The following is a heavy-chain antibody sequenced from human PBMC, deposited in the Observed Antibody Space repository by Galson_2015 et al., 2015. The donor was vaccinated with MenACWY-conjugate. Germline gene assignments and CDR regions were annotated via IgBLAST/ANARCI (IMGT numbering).Heavy chain of an antibody. Sequence: SLRLSCAASGITFSNAWMSWVRQAPGKGLEWVGRIKSKIDGETRDYAAPVKGRLTISRDDSKNTIYLQMNSLKTEDTAVYYCTTWNDYTYGPGSISAYWGQGTLVTVSP. CDR1: GITFSNAW. D-gene: IGHD5-18*01. V-gene: IGHV3-15*01. J-gene: IGHJ4*02. CDR3: TTWNDYTYGPGSISAY. CDR2: IKSKIDGETR.